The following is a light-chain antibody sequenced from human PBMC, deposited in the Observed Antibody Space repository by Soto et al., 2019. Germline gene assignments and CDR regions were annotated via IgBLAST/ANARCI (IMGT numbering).Light chain of an antibody. V-gene: IGLV3-21*04. CDR1: NIRSES. Sequence: SYELTQPPSVSVAPGKTATITCGGNNIRSESVHWYQQRPGQAPVLVISYDSDRPSGIPERFSGSNSGNTATLTISRVEAGDEADYYCQVWDTNVVFGGGTKVTVL. CDR2: YDS. CDR3: QVWDTNVV. J-gene: IGLJ2*01.